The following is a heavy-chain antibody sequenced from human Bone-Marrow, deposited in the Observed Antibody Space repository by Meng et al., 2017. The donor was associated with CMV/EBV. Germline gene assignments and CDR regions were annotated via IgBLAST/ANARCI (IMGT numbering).Heavy chain of an antibody. Sequence: SETLSLTCTVSGGSFSSGSYYWSWIRQPPGKGLEWIGYIYYSGSTNYNPSLKSRVTISVDTSKNQFSLKLSSVTAADTAVYYCVGGLRYYGYVWGSYRSPNPAFDIWGQGTMVTVSS. V-gene: IGHV4-61*01. CDR1: GGSFSSGSYY. J-gene: IGHJ3*02. CDR3: VGGLRYYGYVWGSYRSPNPAFDI. CDR2: IYYSGST. D-gene: IGHD3-16*02.